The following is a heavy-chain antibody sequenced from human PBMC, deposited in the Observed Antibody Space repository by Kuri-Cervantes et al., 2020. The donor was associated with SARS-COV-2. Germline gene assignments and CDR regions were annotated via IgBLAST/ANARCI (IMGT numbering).Heavy chain of an antibody. Sequence: LLLTCVASGFTFSSFTMLCVRQSPGKGLEWVSSICYGGHYMHYADSVEGRFTISRDDAKNSMYLLMNGLRSEDTAVYYCARETLYWNYVLYYWGQGGLVTVSS. CDR3: ARETLYWNYVLYY. J-gene: IGHJ4*02. D-gene: IGHD1-7*01. V-gene: IGHV3-21*06. CDR2: ICYGGHYM. CDR1: GFTFSSFT.